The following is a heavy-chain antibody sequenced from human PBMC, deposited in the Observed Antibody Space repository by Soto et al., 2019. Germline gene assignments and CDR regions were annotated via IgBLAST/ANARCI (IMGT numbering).Heavy chain of an antibody. CDR2: ISSTTNYI. J-gene: IGHJ4*02. CDR1: GFTFTRYS. Sequence: EVQLVESGGGLVKPGGSLRLSCAASGFTFTRYSMNWVRQAPGKGLEWVSSISSTTNYIYYGDSMKGRFTISRDNAKKSLYLEMNSLRAEDTAVYYCARESEDLTSNFDDWGQGTLVTVSS. V-gene: IGHV3-21*01. CDR3: ARESEDLTSNFDD.